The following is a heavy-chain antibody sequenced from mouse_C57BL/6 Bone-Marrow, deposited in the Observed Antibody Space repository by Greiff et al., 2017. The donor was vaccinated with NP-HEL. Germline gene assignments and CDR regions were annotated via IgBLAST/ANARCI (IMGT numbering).Heavy chain of an antibody. V-gene: IGHV5-6*01. CDR2: ISSGGSYT. J-gene: IGHJ2*01. CDR1: GFTFSSYG. CDR3: ARHRGSLFDY. D-gene: IGHD1-1*02. Sequence: EVHLVESGGDLVKPGGSLKLSCAASGFTFSSYGMSWVRQTPDKRLEWVATISSGGSYTYYPDSVKGRFTISRDNAKNTLYLQMSSLKSEDTAMYYCARHRGSLFDYWGQGTTLTVSS.